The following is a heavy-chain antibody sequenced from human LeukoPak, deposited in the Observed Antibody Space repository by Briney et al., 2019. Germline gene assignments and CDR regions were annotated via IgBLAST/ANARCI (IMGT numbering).Heavy chain of an antibody. Sequence: ASVKVSCKASGGTFSSYAISWVRQAPGQGLEWMGGIIPIFGTANYAQKFQGRVTITADESTSTAYMELSSLRSEDTAVYYCAREGAMVRYFDWSDNRHQAEPLDYWGQGTLVTVSS. J-gene: IGHJ4*02. CDR3: AREGAMVRYFDWSDNRHQAEPLDY. CDR1: GGTFSSYA. D-gene: IGHD3-9*01. CDR2: IIPIFGTA. V-gene: IGHV1-69*13.